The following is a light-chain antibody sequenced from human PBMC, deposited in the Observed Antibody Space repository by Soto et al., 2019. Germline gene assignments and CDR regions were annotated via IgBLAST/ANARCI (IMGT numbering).Light chain of an antibody. V-gene: IGKV1-39*01. Sequence: DIQMTQSPSTLSGSVGDRVTITCRASQTISSWLAWYQQKPGKAPKLLIFAASSLQSGVPSRFSGSGSGTEFTLAISSLQPEDFATYYCQQSYNTPRTFGQGTKVDIK. CDR2: AAS. J-gene: IGKJ1*01. CDR1: QTISSW. CDR3: QQSYNTPRT.